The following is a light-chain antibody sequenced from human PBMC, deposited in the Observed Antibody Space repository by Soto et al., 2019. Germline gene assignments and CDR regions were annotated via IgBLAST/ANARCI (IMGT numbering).Light chain of an antibody. CDR3: MQALQTWT. Sequence: DVVMTQSPLSLPVTPGEPASISCRSSQSLLHSNGYSYLDWYLQKPGQSPQLLIYLGSTRASGVPDRFSGSGSGTDFTLKISRVEAEDVGVYYCMQALQTWTFGQGTKVDI. CDR1: QSLLHSNGYSY. CDR2: LGS. J-gene: IGKJ1*01. V-gene: IGKV2-28*01.